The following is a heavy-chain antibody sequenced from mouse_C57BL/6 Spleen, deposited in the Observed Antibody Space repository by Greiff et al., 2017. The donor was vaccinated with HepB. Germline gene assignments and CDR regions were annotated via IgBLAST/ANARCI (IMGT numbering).Heavy chain of an antibody. CDR3: TTYYGSSSDY. Sequence: VQLKESGAELVRPGASVKLSCTASGFNIKDDYMHWVKQRPEQGLEWIGWIDPENGDTEYASKFQGKATITADTSSNTAYLQLSSLTSEDTAVYYCTTYYGSSSDYWGQGTTLTVSS. V-gene: IGHV14-4*01. J-gene: IGHJ2*01. CDR2: IDPENGDT. D-gene: IGHD1-1*01. CDR1: GFNIKDDY.